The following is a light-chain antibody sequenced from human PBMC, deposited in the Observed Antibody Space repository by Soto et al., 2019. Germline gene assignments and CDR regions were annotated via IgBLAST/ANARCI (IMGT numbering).Light chain of an antibody. CDR2: DAS. CDR1: QSVSSH. J-gene: IGKJ2*01. Sequence: EVVLTQSPATLSLSPGERATLSCRASQSVSSHLAWYQQKPGQAPRLLIYDASHRATGIPARFSGSWSGSDFTLTISSLEPEDFAVYYCQQRSNWPRTFGQGTKLEIK. V-gene: IGKV3-11*01. CDR3: QQRSNWPRT.